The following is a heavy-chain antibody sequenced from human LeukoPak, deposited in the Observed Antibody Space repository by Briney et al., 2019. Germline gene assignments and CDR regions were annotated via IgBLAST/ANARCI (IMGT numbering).Heavy chain of an antibody. CDR3: ARANRRNYGFRVARLVGAFDI. J-gene: IGHJ3*02. CDR2: INPNSGGT. Sequence: ASVKVSCKASGYTFTGYYMHWVRQAPGQGLEWMGWINPNSGGTNYAQKFQGRVTMTRDTSISTAYMELSRLRSDDTAVYYCARANRRNYGFRVARLVGAFDIWGQGTMVTVSS. CDR1: GYTFTGYY. V-gene: IGHV1-2*02. D-gene: IGHD3-3*01.